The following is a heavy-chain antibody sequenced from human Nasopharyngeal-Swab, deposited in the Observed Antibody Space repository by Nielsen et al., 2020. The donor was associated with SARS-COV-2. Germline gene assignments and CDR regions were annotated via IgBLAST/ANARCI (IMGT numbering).Heavy chain of an antibody. CDR3: ARDRGVNDYVWGSYRTADAFDI. Sequence: ASVKVSCKASGYTFTSYYMQWVRQAAGQGLEWMGIINPSEGSTSYAQKFQGRVTMTGDTYTSTVYMELSSLRSEDTAGYYCARDRGVNDYVWGSYRTADAFDIWAQATMVTVTS. V-gene: IGHV1-46*01. CDR1: GYTFTSYY. J-gene: IGHJ3*02. CDR2: INPSEGST. D-gene: IGHD3-16*02.